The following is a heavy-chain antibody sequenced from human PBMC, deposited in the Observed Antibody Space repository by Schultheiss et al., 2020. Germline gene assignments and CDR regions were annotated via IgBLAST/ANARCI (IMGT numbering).Heavy chain of an antibody. CDR3: ATLKRGY. CDR1: GFTFSIYW. CDR2: IKQDGSEK. D-gene: IGHD3-10*01. J-gene: IGHJ4*02. Sequence: GESLKISCEASGFTFSIYWMSWVRQAPGKGLEWVANIKQDGSEKYYVDCVKGRFTISRDNAKNSLYLQMNSLRAEDTAVYYCATLKRGYWGQGTLVTVSS. V-gene: IGHV3-7*01.